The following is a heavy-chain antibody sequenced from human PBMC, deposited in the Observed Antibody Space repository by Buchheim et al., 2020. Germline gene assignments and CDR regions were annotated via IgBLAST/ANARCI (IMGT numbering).Heavy chain of an antibody. CDR3: ARIGIAAAGTLRYYYYYYGMDV. D-gene: IGHD6-13*01. CDR2: INHSGST. CDR1: GGSFSGYY. J-gene: IGHJ6*02. Sequence: QVQLQQWGAGLLKPSETLSLTCAVYGGSFSGYYWSWIRQPPGKGLEWIGEINHSGSTNYNPSLKSRVTISVDTSKNQFSLKLSSVTAADTAVYYCARIGIAAAGTLRYYYYYYGMDVWGQGTT. V-gene: IGHV4-34*01.